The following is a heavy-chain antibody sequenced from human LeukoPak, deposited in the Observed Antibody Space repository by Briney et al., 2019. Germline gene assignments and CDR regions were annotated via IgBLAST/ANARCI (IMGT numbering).Heavy chain of an antibody. Sequence: GASVKVSCKASGYTFTSYEINWVRQATGQGLEWMGWMNPNSGDTGYAQNFQGRLTIIRNTSISTAYMELSSLRSEDTAVYYCTRGLTYRPRGWYSYWGQGTLVTVSS. CDR1: GYTFTSYE. CDR3: TRGLTYRPRGWYSY. CDR2: MNPNSGDT. J-gene: IGHJ4*02. V-gene: IGHV1-8*03. D-gene: IGHD6-19*01.